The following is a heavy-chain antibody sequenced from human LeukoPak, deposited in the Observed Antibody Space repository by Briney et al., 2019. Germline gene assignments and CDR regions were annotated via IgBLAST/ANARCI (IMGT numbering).Heavy chain of an antibody. CDR1: GGSISSYY. D-gene: IGHD3-22*01. CDR3: ARGGVYYYDSSRFDP. V-gene: IGHV4-59*01. Sequence: SETLSLTCTVSGGSISSYYWSWIRQPPGKGLEWIGYIYYSGSTNYNPSLKSRVTISVDTSKSQFSLKLSSVTAADTAVYYCARGGVYYYDSSRFDPWGQGTLVTVSS. J-gene: IGHJ5*02. CDR2: IYYSGST.